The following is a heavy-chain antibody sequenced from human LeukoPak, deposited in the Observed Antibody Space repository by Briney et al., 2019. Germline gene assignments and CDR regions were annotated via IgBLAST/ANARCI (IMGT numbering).Heavy chain of an antibody. V-gene: IGHV4-59*08. CDR2: IYYSGST. Sequence: SETLSLTCTVSGGSISSYYWSRIRQPPGKGLEWIGYIYYSGSTNYNPSLKSRVTTSVDTSKNQFSLKLSSVTAADTAVYYCARRGYSYGYFDYWGQGALVTVSS. J-gene: IGHJ4*02. CDR1: GGSISSYY. CDR3: ARRGYSYGYFDY. D-gene: IGHD5-18*01.